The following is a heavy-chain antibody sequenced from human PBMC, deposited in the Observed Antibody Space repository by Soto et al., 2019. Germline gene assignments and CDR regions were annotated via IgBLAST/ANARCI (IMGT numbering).Heavy chain of an antibody. V-gene: IGHV3-21*01. D-gene: IGHD3-10*01. J-gene: IGHJ4*02. CDR3: ARVGTYYGSGSPYYSDY. Sequence: GESLRLSCAASGLSFRSYYMNWVRQAPGKGLEWVSSISSSSSYINYADSVKGRFTISRDNAKNSLYLQMNSLRAEDTAVYYCARVGTYYGSGSPYYSDYWGQGTLVTVSS. CDR2: ISSSSSYI. CDR1: GLSFRSYY.